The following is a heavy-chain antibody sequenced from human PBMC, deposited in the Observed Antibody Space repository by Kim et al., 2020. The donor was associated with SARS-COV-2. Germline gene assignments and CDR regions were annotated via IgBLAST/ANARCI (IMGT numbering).Heavy chain of an antibody. CDR1: GGSISSSSYY. CDR3: ARHDTYGDDSSGYYPPPLKY. V-gene: IGHV4-39*01. J-gene: IGHJ4*02. Sequence: SETLSLTCTVSGGSISSSSYYWGWIRQPPGKGLEWIGSIYYSGSTYYNPSLKSRVTISVDTSKNQFSLKLSSVTAADTAVYYRARHDTYGDDSSGYYPPPLKYWGQGTLVTVSS. CDR2: IYYSGST. D-gene: IGHD3-22*01.